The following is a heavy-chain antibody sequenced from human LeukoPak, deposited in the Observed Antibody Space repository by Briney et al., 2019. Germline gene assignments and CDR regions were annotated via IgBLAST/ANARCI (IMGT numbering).Heavy chain of an antibody. CDR3: AKDEKRFCSGGSCYWNY. Sequence: GRSLRLSCAASGFTFSSYGMHWVCQAPGKGLEWVAVIWYDGSNKYYADSVKCRFTISRDNSKNTLYLQMNSLRAEGTAVYYCAKDEKRFCSGGSCYWNYWGQGTLVTVSS. J-gene: IGHJ4*02. V-gene: IGHV3-33*06. CDR1: GFTFSSYG. CDR2: IWYDGSNK. D-gene: IGHD2-15*01.